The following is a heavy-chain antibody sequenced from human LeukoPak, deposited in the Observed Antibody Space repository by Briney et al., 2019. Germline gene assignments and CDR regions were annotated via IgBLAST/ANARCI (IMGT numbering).Heavy chain of an antibody. Sequence: GRSLRLSCAASGFTFSSYAMHWVRQAPGKGLEWVAVISYDGSNKYYADSVKGRFTISRDNSKNTLYLQMNSLRAEDTAVYYCAREGLYSYGPFDYWGQETLVTVSS. CDR2: ISYDGSNK. CDR1: GFTFSSYA. V-gene: IGHV3-30*04. J-gene: IGHJ4*02. D-gene: IGHD5-18*01. CDR3: AREGLYSYGPFDY.